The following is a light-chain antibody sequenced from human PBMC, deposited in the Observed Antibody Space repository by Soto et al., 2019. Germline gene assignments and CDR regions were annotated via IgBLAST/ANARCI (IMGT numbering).Light chain of an antibody. CDR1: QSVSSN. Sequence: EIVMTQSPATLSVSPGERATLSCRASQSVSSNLAWYQQKPGQAPRLLIYGASTRATGIPARVSGSGSGTEFTFTISRLPSEDFAIYYCQQYKNWPLTFGQGTKVEIK. V-gene: IGKV3-15*01. J-gene: IGKJ1*01. CDR2: GAS. CDR3: QQYKNWPLT.